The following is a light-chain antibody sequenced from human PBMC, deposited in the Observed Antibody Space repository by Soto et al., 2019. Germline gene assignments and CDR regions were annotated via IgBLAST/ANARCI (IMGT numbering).Light chain of an antibody. Sequence: DIHMTQSPSAMSASVGDRVTITCRASQAISHYLAWFHQRPGKVPKRLIYGASTLESGVPSRFSGSGSGTDFTLTISSLQPEDFGTYYCLQHNTYPLSFGGGTKVDIK. J-gene: IGKJ4*01. CDR2: GAS. CDR3: LQHNTYPLS. CDR1: QAISHY. V-gene: IGKV1-17*03.